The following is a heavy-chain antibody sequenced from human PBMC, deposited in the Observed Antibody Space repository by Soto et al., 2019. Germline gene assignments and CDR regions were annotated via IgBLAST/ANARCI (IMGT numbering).Heavy chain of an antibody. D-gene: IGHD6-13*01. J-gene: IGHJ3*02. CDR2: VYYSGTT. CDR1: GGSVNSGDYF. V-gene: IGHV4-30-4*01. Sequence: PSETLSLTCTVSGGSVNSGDYFWSWIRQPPGKGLEWVGYVYYSGTTYYNPSLKSRTTISLDMSKNHFSLSLTSITAADTAVYFCARDDSTWLGAFDIWGPGTMVTVSS. CDR3: ARDDSTWLGAFDI.